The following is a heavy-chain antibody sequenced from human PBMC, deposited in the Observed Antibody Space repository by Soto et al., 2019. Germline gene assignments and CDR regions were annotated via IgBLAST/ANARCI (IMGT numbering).Heavy chain of an antibody. CDR1: GFTFSSYS. J-gene: IGHJ4*02. CDR3: ARDLHSGSSSYFDY. CDR2: ISSSSSYI. V-gene: IGHV3-21*01. D-gene: IGHD6-6*01. Sequence: EVQLVESGGGLVKPGGSLRLSCAASGFTFSSYSMNWVRQAPGKGLEWVSSISSSSSYIYYADSVKGRFTISRDNAKNSLYLQMNSLRAADTAVYYCARDLHSGSSSYFDYWGQGTLVTVSS.